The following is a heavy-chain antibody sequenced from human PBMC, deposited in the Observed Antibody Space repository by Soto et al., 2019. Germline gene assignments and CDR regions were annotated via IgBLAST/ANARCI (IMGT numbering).Heavy chain of an antibody. J-gene: IGHJ4*02. CDR2: ISYDGSNK. CDR3: ARDPWAHYYFDY. V-gene: IGHV3-30-3*01. CDR1: GFTFSSYA. Sequence: QPGGSLRLSCAASGFTFSSYAMHWVRQAPGKGLEWVAVISYDGSNKYYADSVKGRFTISRDNSKNTLYLQMNSLRAEDTAVYYCARDPWAHYYFDYWGQGTLVTVSS. D-gene: IGHD7-27*01.